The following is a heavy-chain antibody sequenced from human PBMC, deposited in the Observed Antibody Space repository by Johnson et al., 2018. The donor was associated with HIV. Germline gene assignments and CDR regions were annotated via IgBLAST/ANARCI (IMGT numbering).Heavy chain of an antibody. Sequence: QVHLVESGGGLVKPGGSLRLSCAASGFMFSDYYMSWIRQAPGKGLEWISYISNSGTTIYNAESVKGRFTISRDNAKNSLYLQMNSLRAEDTAVYYCAREQATLWFRASGAAFDSWGQGTTVTVSS. D-gene: IGHD3-10*01. CDR2: ISNSGTTI. CDR3: AREQATLWFRASGAAFDS. CDR1: GFMFSDYY. J-gene: IGHJ3*02. V-gene: IGHV3-11*04.